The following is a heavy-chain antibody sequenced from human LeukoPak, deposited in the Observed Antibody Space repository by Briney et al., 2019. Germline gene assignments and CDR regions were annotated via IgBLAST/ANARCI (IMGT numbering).Heavy chain of an antibody. V-gene: IGHV1-46*01. Sequence: GASVKVSCKASGYTFTSYYMHWVRQAPGQGLEWMGIINPSGGSTSYAQKFQGRVTMTRDTSTSTVYMELSSLRSEDTAVYYCARVPARMIAARRRYFDYWGQGTLVTVSS. CDR2: INPSGGST. CDR1: GYTFTSYY. D-gene: IGHD6-6*01. J-gene: IGHJ4*02. CDR3: ARVPARMIAARRRYFDY.